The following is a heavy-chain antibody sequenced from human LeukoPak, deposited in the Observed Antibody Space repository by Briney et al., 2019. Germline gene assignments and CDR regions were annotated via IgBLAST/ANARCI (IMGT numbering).Heavy chain of an antibody. Sequence: GGSLRLSCAASGFTFSSYGMSWVRQAPGEGLEWVSIIYSGDSTYYADSVKGRFTISRDNSKNTLYLQMKSLRAEDTAVYYCARGAAAPSPLDYWGQGTPVTVSS. CDR2: IYSGDST. V-gene: IGHV3-23*03. CDR3: ARGAAAPSPLDY. D-gene: IGHD6-13*01. J-gene: IGHJ4*02. CDR1: GFTFSSYG.